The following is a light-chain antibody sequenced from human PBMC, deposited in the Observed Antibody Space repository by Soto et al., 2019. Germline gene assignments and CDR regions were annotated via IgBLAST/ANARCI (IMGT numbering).Light chain of an antibody. CDR2: SDN. Sequence: QPVLTQPPSASGTPGQRVTISCSGSSSNIGTNTVIWYQQLPGAAPKLLIYSDNQRPSGVPDRFAVSKSGTSASLAISGLQSEDEAEYYCAAWDVSLVVFGGGTKVTVL. CDR1: SSNIGTNT. CDR3: AAWDVSLVV. V-gene: IGLV1-44*01. J-gene: IGLJ2*01.